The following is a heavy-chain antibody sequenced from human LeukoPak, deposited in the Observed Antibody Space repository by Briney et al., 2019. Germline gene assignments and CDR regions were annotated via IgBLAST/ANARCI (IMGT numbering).Heavy chain of an antibody. CDR2: IKKDGSEK. V-gene: IGHV3-7*04. CDR3: SRGDYGGNTYYFDS. Sequence: SGGSLRLSCAASGFTFSRYRMSWVRQAPGKGPEWVANIKKDGSEKYYVDSVKGRFTISRDNAKNSLYLQINSLRAEDTALYYCSRGDYGGNTYYFDSWGQGTLVIVSS. J-gene: IGHJ4*02. D-gene: IGHD4-23*01. CDR1: GFTFSRYR.